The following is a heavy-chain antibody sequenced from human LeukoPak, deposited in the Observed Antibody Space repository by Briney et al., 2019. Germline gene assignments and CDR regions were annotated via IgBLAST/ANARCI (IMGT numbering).Heavy chain of an antibody. J-gene: IGHJ6*03. D-gene: IGHD3-3*02. CDR3: ARVGTGEISHYMDV. CDR2: IKQDGSEK. V-gene: IGHV3-7*01. CDR1: GFSFSTYW. Sequence: GGSLRLSCAGSGFSFSTYWMSWVRQAPGKGLEWVANIKQDGSEKYYVDSVKGRIAVSRDNAKNLLYLQMNSLRGDDTAVYYCARVGTGEISHYMDVWGKGTRVSVSS.